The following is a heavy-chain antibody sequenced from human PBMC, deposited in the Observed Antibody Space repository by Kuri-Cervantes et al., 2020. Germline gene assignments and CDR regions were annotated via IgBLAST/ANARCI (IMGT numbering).Heavy chain of an antibody. CDR2: IIPISGTA. J-gene: IGHJ3*02. V-gene: IGHV1-69*13. CDR1: RGTFSSYA. D-gene: IGHD6-19*01. Sequence: SVKVSCKASRGTFSSYAISWVRQAPGQELEWMGGIIPISGTANYAQKFQGSVTITADESTSTAYMELSSLRSEETAVYYCATYSSGWYLNSFDIWGQGTMVTVSS. CDR3: ATYSSGWYLNSFDI.